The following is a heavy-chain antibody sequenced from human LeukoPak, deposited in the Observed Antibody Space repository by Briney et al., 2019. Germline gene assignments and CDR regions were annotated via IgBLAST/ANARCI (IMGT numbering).Heavy chain of an antibody. D-gene: IGHD3-10*01. CDR3: QIIWFDGESTYFDY. V-gene: IGHV1-24*01. J-gene: IGHJ4*02. Sequence: ASVKVSCKVSGYTLTELSMHWVRQAPGKGLEWMGGFDPEDGETIYAQKFQGRVTMTRDTSTTTAYMEVSRLRSDDTAVYYCQIIWFDGESTYFDYWGQGTMVTVSS. CDR1: GYTLTELS. CDR2: FDPEDGET.